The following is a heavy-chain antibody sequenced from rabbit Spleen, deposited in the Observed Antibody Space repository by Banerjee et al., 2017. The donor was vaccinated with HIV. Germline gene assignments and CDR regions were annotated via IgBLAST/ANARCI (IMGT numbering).Heavy chain of an antibody. CDR3: ARGWSNRASGRDGFDA. CDR2: IYVGSGGGT. Sequence: QEELEESGGGLVKPEGYLTLTCTASGFSFSYSYWICWVRQAPGKGLEWIACIYVGSGGGTKYASWAKGRFTISKTSSTTVTLQMTSLTVADTATYFCARGWSNRASGRDGFDAWGQGTLVTVS. J-gene: IGHJ2*01. D-gene: IGHD1-1*01. CDR1: GFSFSYSYW. V-gene: IGHV1S45*01.